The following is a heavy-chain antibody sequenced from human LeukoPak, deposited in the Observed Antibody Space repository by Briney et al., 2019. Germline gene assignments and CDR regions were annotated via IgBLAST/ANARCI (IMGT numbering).Heavy chain of an antibody. Sequence: ASVKVSCKASGYTFTSYYMHWVRQAPGQGLEWMGVINPSGGSTSYAQKFQGRVTMTRDMSTSTVYMELSSLRSEDTAVYYCARDYYYYGSGSYYSDSPFFDPWGQGTLVTVSS. V-gene: IGHV1-46*01. D-gene: IGHD3-10*01. J-gene: IGHJ5*02. CDR3: ARDYYYYGSGSYYSDSPFFDP. CDR1: GYTFTSYY. CDR2: INPSGGST.